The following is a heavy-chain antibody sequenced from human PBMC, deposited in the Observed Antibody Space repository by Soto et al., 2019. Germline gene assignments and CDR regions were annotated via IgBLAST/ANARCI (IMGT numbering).Heavy chain of an antibody. J-gene: IGHJ4*02. CDR1: GGSVSSGSYY. V-gene: IGHV4-61*01. CDR3: ARGQGGYSSGWYYFDY. Sequence: PSETLSLTCTVSGGSVSSGSYYWIWIRQPPGKVLEWIGYIYYSGSTNYNPSLKSRVTISVDTSKNQFSLKLSSVTAADTAVYYCARGQGGYSSGWYYFDYWGQGTLVTVSS. D-gene: IGHD6-19*01. CDR2: IYYSGST.